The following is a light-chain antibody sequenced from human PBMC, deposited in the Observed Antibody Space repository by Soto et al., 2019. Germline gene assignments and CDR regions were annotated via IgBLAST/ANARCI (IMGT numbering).Light chain of an antibody. CDR1: SSDIGLYNS. CDR3: SSYSTGTTDYV. V-gene: IGLV2-14*01. CDR2: DVS. J-gene: IGLJ1*01. Sequence: QSVLTQPASVSGSPGQSITISCTGSSSDIGLYNSVAWYQQHPGRVPKLIIYDVSYRPSGVSHRFSGSKSDNTASLTISGLQAEDEADYYCSSYSTGTTDYVFGTGTKLTVL.